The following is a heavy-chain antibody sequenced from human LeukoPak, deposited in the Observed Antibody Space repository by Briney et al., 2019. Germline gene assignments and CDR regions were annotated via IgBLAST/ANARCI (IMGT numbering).Heavy chain of an antibody. J-gene: IGHJ4*02. Sequence: GASVTVSYKASGYTFTRYDINWVRQATGQELEWMGWMNPNSGNTGYAQKFQGRVTMTRNTSVSTAYMELSSLRCEDTAVYYCARGHGVWYYFDSSGSLFDYWGQGTLVTVSS. CDR3: ARGHGVWYYFDSSGSLFDY. V-gene: IGHV1-8*01. D-gene: IGHD3-22*01. CDR2: MNPNSGNT. CDR1: GYTFTRYD.